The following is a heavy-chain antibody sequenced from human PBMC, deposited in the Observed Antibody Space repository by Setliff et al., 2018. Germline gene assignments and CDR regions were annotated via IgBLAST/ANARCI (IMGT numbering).Heavy chain of an antibody. CDR2: ISAYNGNT. D-gene: IGHD1-7*01. Sequence: ASVKVSCKTSGFRFTNFGFSWVRQAPGQGLEWMGWISAYNGNTNYAQKLQGRVTMTTDTSTSTAYMELRSLRSDDTAVYYCARYITGTTPADYWGQGTLVTVSS. V-gene: IGHV1-18*01. CDR3: ARYITGTTPADY. J-gene: IGHJ4*02. CDR1: GFRFTNFG.